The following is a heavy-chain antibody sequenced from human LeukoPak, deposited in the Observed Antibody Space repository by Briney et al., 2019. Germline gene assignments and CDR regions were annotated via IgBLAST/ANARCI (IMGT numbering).Heavy chain of an antibody. V-gene: IGHV4-34*01. CDR3: ARDLAAAQSGGFDY. Sequence: SETLSLTCAVYGGSFSGYYWSWIRQPPGKGLEWIGEINHSGSTNYNPSLKSRVTISVDTSKNQFSLKLSSVTAADTAAYYCARDLAAAQSGGFDYWGQGTLVTVSS. CDR2: INHSGST. D-gene: IGHD6-13*01. J-gene: IGHJ4*02. CDR1: GGSFSGYY.